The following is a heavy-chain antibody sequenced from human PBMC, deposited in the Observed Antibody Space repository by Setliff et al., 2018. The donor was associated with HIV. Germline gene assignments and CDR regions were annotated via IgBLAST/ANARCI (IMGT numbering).Heavy chain of an antibody. J-gene: IGHJ5*02. CDR3: ARGRLRTVTSLIKKRASYTWLDP. D-gene: IGHD3-16*01. CDR1: GYSISSAYY. V-gene: IGHV4-38-2*01. Sequence: PSETLSLTCAVSGYSISSAYYWGWVRQSPGKGLEWIGDISQTRSTNYDPSLKSRVTISLDTSKNQLSLKLTSVSAADTAVYYRARGRLRTVTSLIKKRASYTWLDPWGQGTLVTVSS. CDR2: ISQTRST.